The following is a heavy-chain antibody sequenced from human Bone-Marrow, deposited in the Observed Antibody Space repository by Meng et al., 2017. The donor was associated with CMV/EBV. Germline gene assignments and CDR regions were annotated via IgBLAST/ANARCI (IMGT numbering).Heavy chain of an antibody. D-gene: IGHD4/OR15-4a*01. CDR1: GFTFSSYS. J-gene: IGHJ4*01. Sequence: GESLKISCAASGFTFSSYSMNWVRQAPGKGLEWVSYISSSSTIYYADSVKGRFTISRDNAKNSLYLQMNNLRAEETAIYYCAKDIWGWQFDYWGHRTLVTVSS. CDR2: ISSSSTI. CDR3: AKDIWGWQFDY. V-gene: IGHV3-48*04.